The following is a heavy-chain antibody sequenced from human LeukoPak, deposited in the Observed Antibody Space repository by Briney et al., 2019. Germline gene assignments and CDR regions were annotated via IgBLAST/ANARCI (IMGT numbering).Heavy chain of an antibody. CDR3: AITSIAAAARQGF. D-gene: IGHD6-13*01. J-gene: IGHJ4*02. CDR2: ISGTGGST. CDR1: GFTLSTYA. V-gene: IGHV3-23*01. Sequence: PGGSLRLSCAASGFTLSTYAMSWVRQAPGKGLEWGSAISGTGGSTYYTDSVKGRFTISRDNSKNTLYLQMNSLRAEDTALYYCAITSIAAAARQGFWGQGTLVTVSS.